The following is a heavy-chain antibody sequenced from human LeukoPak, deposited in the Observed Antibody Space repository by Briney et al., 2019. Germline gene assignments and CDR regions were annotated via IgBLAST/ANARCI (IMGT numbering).Heavy chain of an antibody. D-gene: IGHD3-10*01. V-gene: IGHV3-30*18. CDR3: AKDPGWYYGSGSYNPPGY. J-gene: IGHJ4*02. Sequence: PGGSLRLSCAASGFTFSSYGMHWVRQAPGKGLEWVAVISYDGSNKCYADSVKGRFTISRDNSKNTLYLQMNSLRAEDTAVYYCAKDPGWYYGSGSYNPPGYWGQGTLVTVSS. CDR1: GFTFSSYG. CDR2: ISYDGSNK.